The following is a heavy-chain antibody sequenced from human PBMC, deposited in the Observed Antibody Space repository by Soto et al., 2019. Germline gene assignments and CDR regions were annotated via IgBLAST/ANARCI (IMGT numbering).Heavy chain of an antibody. J-gene: IGHJ4*02. V-gene: IGHV4-34*01. CDR2: ISHSGST. Sequence: SETLSLTCGVYGASVWGYLWSWIRQAPGKGLEWIGEISHSGSTDYNPSLKSRLTISIDASKNQFSLKLSSVTAADTAVYYCARWWLGGYDSYFDYWGQGALVTVSS. D-gene: IGHD5-12*01. CDR3: ARWWLGGYDSYFDY. CDR1: GASVWGYL.